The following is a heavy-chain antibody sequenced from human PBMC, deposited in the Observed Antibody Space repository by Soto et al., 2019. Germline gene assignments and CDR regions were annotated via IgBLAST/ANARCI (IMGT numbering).Heavy chain of an antibody. CDR2: ISAYNGNT. V-gene: IGHV1-18*01. CDR1: GYTFTSYG. Sequence: QVQLVQSGAEVKKPGASVKVSCKASGYTFTSYGISWVRQAPGQGLEWMGWISAYNGNTNYAQKLQGGITMTTDTTTRAAKVVRSRLSDDDAALYYWGGAECYYCYYYYYYMDVWGKGTTVTVSS. D-gene: IGHD1-26*01. J-gene: IGHJ6*03. CDR3: GGAECYYCYYYYYYMDV.